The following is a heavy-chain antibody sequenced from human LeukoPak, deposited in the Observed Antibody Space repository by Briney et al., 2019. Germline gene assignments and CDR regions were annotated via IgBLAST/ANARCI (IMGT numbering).Heavy chain of an antibody. Sequence: ASVKVSCKASGGTFSSYAISWVRQAPGQGLEWMGGIIPIFGTANYAQKFQGRVTITADKSTSTAYMELSSLRSEDTVVYYCAAFYGSGSYWGQGTLVTVSS. CDR3: AAFYGSGSY. V-gene: IGHV1-69*06. CDR2: IIPIFGTA. CDR1: GGTFSSYA. J-gene: IGHJ4*02. D-gene: IGHD3-10*01.